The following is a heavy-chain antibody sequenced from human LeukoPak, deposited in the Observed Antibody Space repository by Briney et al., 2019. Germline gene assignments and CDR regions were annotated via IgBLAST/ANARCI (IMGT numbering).Heavy chain of an antibody. CDR1: GFTLSSYA. Sequence: GGSLRLSCAASGFTLSSYAMSWVRQAPGKGLEWVSAISGSGGSTYYADSVKGRFTISRDNSKNTLYLQMNSLRAEDTAVYYCAKKGSSSWYYYFDYWGQGTLVTVSS. D-gene: IGHD6-13*01. V-gene: IGHV3-23*01. J-gene: IGHJ4*02. CDR2: ISGSGGST. CDR3: AKKGSSSWYYYFDY.